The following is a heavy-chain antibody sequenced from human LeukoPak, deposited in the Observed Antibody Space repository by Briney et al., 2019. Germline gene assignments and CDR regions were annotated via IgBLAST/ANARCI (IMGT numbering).Heavy chain of an antibody. CDR2: IYSSGST. CDR3: AKSGGYGLIDY. V-gene: IGHV4-39*01. Sequence: SETLSLTCAVSGASISGSGYYWGWIRQPPGKGLEWIGSIYSSGSTYYNASLQSRVTISIETSKNQISLRLNSVTAADTAMYYCAKSGGYGLIDYWGQGTLVTVSS. CDR1: GASISGSGYY. J-gene: IGHJ4*02. D-gene: IGHD1-26*01.